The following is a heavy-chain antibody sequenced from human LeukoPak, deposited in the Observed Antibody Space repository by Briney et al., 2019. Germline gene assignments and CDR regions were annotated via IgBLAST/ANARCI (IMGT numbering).Heavy chain of an antibody. Sequence: ASVKVSCKASGYTFTNFAMHWVRQAPGQRPEWMGWINPANGNTKYSQKFQGRVTITRDTAASTAYMELSSLRSEDTAVYYCARPLVVDYYTMDVWGQGTTVTVSS. CDR2: INPANGNT. D-gene: IGHD2-15*01. J-gene: IGHJ6*02. CDR1: GYTFTNFA. CDR3: ARPLVVDYYTMDV. V-gene: IGHV1-3*01.